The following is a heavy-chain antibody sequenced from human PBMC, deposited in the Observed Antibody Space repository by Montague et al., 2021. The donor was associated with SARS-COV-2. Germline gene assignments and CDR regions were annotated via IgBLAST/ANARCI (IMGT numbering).Heavy chain of an antibody. CDR1: GGSISGFY. D-gene: IGHD3-10*01. CDR3: ASDRGPFDY. CDR2: VHLFTTV. J-gene: IGHJ4*02. Sequence: SETLSLTCTVSGGSISGFYWTWIRWWCRGSQARIGKVHLFTTVTYNPPLKSRVTMSVDKSKNQFSLKLRSVTAADTAVYYCASDRGPFDYWGQGTVVTVS. V-gene: IGHV4-34*01.